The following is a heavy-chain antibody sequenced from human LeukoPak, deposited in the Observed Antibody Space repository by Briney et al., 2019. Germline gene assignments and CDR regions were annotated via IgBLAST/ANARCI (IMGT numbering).Heavy chain of an antibody. CDR2: ISGSGGST. J-gene: IGHJ4*02. CDR1: GFTFSSYA. Sequence: GGSLRLSCAASGFTFSSYAMSWVRQAPGKGLEWVSAISGSGGSTYYADSVKGRFTISRDNSKNTLYLQMNSLRAEDTAVYYCAKDHGRLWFGESLDYWGQETLVTVSS. D-gene: IGHD3-10*01. V-gene: IGHV3-23*01. CDR3: AKDHGRLWFGESLDY.